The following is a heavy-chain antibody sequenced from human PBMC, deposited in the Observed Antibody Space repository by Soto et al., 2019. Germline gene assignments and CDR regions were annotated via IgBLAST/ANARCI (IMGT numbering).Heavy chain of an antibody. CDR1: GFTFSSYG. Sequence: LGGSLRLSCAASGFTFSSYGMHWVRQAPGKGLEWVAVISYDGSNKYYADSVKGRFAISRDNSKNTLYLQMNSLRAEDTAVYYCAKEPNYYGSGSYSYWGQGTLVTVSS. J-gene: IGHJ4*02. CDR3: AKEPNYYGSGSYSY. V-gene: IGHV3-30*18. D-gene: IGHD3-10*01. CDR2: ISYDGSNK.